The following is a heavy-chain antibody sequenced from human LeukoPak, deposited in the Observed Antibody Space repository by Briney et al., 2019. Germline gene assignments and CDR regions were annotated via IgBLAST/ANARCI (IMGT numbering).Heavy chain of an antibody. Sequence: SETLSLTCTVSGDSVNNNHYYWAWIRQPPGKGLEWLGSIYYSGTTYYNPSLGSRVTMSVDTSENQLSLKLTSVSAADTALYYCARNSPVYWNFDLWGRGTLVSVSS. CDR3: ARNSPVYWNFDL. CDR1: GDSVNNNHYY. J-gene: IGHJ2*01. CDR2: IYYSGTT. V-gene: IGHV4-39*01. D-gene: IGHD2/OR15-2a*01.